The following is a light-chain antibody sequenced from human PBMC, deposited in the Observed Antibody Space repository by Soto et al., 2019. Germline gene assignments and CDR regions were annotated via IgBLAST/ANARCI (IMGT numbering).Light chain of an antibody. CDR3: QQRSNWPSIS. J-gene: IGKJ5*01. CDR2: DAS. Sequence: IVLTQSPGTLSLSPGERATLSCRASQSFSSSYLAWYQQKPGQAPRLLIYDASSRATGIPDRFSGSGSGTDFTLTISSLESEDSAIYYCQQRSNWPSISFGQGTRLEI. V-gene: IGKV3D-20*02. CDR1: QSFSSSY.